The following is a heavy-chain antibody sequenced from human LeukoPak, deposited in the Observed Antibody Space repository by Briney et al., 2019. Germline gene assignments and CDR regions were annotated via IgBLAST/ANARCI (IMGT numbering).Heavy chain of an antibody. Sequence: PSGTPSLTCAVSGESISSSNWWSWVRQAPGKGLEWIGEIYHSGTTNYNPSLKSRVTISVDKSKNQFSLKLSSVTAADTAVYYCAILRIAVAGPSNWGQGTLVTVSS. CDR3: AILRIAVAGPSN. CDR1: GESISSSNW. V-gene: IGHV4-4*02. CDR2: IYHSGTT. D-gene: IGHD6-19*01. J-gene: IGHJ4*02.